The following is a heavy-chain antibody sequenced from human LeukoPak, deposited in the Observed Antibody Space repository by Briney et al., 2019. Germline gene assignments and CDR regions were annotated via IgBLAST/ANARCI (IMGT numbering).Heavy chain of an antibody. Sequence: GGSLRLSCAASGFTFSSYGMHWVRQAPGKGLEWVAVISYDGSNKYYADSVKGRFTISRDNSMNTLYLQMNSLRAEDTAVYYCAKALHGSGRAAFDIWGQGTMVTVSS. J-gene: IGHJ3*02. CDR2: ISYDGSNK. CDR1: GFTFSSYG. CDR3: AKALHGSGRAAFDI. V-gene: IGHV3-30*18. D-gene: IGHD3-10*01.